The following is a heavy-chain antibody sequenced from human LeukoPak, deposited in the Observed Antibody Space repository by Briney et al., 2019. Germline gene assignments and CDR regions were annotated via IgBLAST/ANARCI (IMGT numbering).Heavy chain of an antibody. J-gene: IGHJ4*02. CDR3: ARSCSTTSCYDY. D-gene: IGHD2-2*01. CDR1: GFTFSSYW. V-gene: IGHV3-74*01. CDR2: INTDGSST. Sequence: GGSLRLSCAASGFTFSSYWMHWVRQAPGKGLVWVSRINTDGSSTSYADSVKGRFTISRDNAKNSLYLQMNSLRAEDTAVYYCARSCSTTSCYDYWGQGTLVTVSS.